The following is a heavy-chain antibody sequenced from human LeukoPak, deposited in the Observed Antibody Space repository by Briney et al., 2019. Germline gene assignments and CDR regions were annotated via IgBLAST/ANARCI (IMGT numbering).Heavy chain of an antibody. Sequence: PGGSLRLSCAASGITFSNYGMHWVRQAPGKGLEWVAIISYDGNHKYYADSVKGRFTISRDTSKNTLYLQMNSLRAEDTAVYYCAKDGPGYSTYDLDYWGQGTLVIVPS. D-gene: IGHD5-12*01. J-gene: IGHJ4*02. CDR1: GITFSNYG. CDR2: ISYDGNHK. V-gene: IGHV3-30*18. CDR3: AKDGPGYSTYDLDY.